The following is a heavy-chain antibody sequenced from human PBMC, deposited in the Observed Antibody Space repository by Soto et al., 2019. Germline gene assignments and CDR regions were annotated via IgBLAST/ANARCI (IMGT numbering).Heavy chain of an antibody. J-gene: IGHJ4*02. D-gene: IGHD4-17*01. V-gene: IGHV5-51*01. CDR3: ARQDGDGLFYFDY. CDR2: IYPVDSDT. Sequence: PGESLKISCKGAGYTFNIYWSARVRQMPGKGLEWMGVIYPVDSDTRYSPSFQGQVTISVDKSINTAYLQWSSLQASDTAIYYCARQDGDGLFYFDYWGQGTPVNVSS. CDR1: GYTFNIYW.